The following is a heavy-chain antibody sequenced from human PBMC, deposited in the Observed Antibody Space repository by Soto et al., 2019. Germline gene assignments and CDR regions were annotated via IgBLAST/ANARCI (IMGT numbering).Heavy chain of an antibody. CDR3: ARSQGGSSSLDIYYYYYYGRDV. D-gene: IGHD2-15*01. Sequence: QVQLVQSGAEVKKPGSSVKVSCKAPGGTFSSYAISWVRQAPGQGLEWMGGIIPIFGTAKYAQKFQGRVTIPADESTSTGYMELSSLRSEDTAVYYCARSQGGSSSLDIYYYYYYGRDVWGQGTTVTVSS. V-gene: IGHV1-69*01. CDR2: IIPIFGTA. CDR1: GGTFSSYA. J-gene: IGHJ6*02.